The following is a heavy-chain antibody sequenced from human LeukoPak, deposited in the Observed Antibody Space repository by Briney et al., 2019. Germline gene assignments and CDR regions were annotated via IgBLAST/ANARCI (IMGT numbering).Heavy chain of an antibody. Sequence: ASVKVSCKASGYTFTSYDINWVRQASGQGLEWMGWMNPNTGNTGYAQKFQGRVTITRNTSISTVYMELSSLRSDDTAVYFCARDTSEGDYAWWFDPWGQGTLVTVAS. V-gene: IGHV1-8*03. CDR2: MNPNTGNT. D-gene: IGHD3-16*01. CDR1: GYTFTSYD. J-gene: IGHJ5*02. CDR3: ARDTSEGDYAWWFDP.